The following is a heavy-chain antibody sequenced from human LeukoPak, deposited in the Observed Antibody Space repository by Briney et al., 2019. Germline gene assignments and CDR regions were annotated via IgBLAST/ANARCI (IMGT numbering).Heavy chain of an antibody. D-gene: IGHD5-18*01. CDR2: INPDGSRT. CDR3: VKVDGYRHY. V-gene: IGHV3-74*01. J-gene: IGHJ4*02. Sequence: PGGSLRLSCAPSGFTFGTYWMHWVRQAPGKGLVWVSRINPDGSRTDYADSVKGRFTISRDNAKNTLYLEMSSLRTEDTAVYYCVKVDGYRHYWGQGTLVTVSS. CDR1: GFTFGTYW.